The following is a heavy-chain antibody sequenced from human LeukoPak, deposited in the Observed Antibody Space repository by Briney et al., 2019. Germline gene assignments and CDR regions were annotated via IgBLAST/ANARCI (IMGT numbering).Heavy chain of an antibody. J-gene: IGHJ4*02. CDR1: GFSLSTSGVG. CDR2: IYWDDDK. D-gene: IGHD1-20*01. Sequence: ESGPTLVKPTQTLTLTCTFSGFSLSTSGVGVGWIRQPPGKALEWLALIYWDDDKRYSPSLKSRLTITKDTSKNQVVLAMTNMDPVDTATYYCAHTPEITLYFDYWGQGTLVTVSS. V-gene: IGHV2-5*02. CDR3: AHTPEITLYFDY.